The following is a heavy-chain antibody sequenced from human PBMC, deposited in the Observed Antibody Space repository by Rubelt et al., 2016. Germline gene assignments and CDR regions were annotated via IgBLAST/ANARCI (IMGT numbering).Heavy chain of an antibody. V-gene: IGHV4-31*03. J-gene: IGHJ5*02. Sequence: QVQLQESGPGLVKPSQTLSLTCTVSGGSISSGGYYWSWIRQHPGKGLEGIGYIYYSGSTYYNPSPKGRVTISVDTSKNQFSLKLSSVTAADTAVYYCARVRIVVVPASWFDPWGQGTLVTVSS. CDR3: ARVRIVVVPASWFDP. D-gene: IGHD2-2*01. CDR2: IYYSGST. CDR1: GGSISSGGYY.